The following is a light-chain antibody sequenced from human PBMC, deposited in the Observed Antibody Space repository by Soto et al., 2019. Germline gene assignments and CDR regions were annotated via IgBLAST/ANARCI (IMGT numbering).Light chain of an antibody. Sequence: QSVLTQPPSVSAAPGQTVTISCSGSSSNIGNKYVSWYQQLPGTAPKLLIYDNNKRPSGIPDRISGSKSGTPATLAITGLQTGDEADYYCGTWDSSLSAWVFGGGTKVTVL. V-gene: IGLV1-51*01. CDR1: SSNIGNKY. CDR3: GTWDSSLSAWV. CDR2: DNN. J-gene: IGLJ3*02.